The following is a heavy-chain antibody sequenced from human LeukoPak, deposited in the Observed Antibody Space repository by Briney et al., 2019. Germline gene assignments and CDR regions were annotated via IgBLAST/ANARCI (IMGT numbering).Heavy chain of an antibody. CDR2: MNQLGNEK. CDR3: ARGTYYNEF. J-gene: IGHJ4*02. D-gene: IGHD3-22*01. Sequence: GSLRLSRAASKFNLSRYWMRWVRQAPGKGLEWVAYMNQLGNEKNYLDSVKGRFTISRDNAKNSLYLQMPSLRTEDTAVYYCARGTYYNEFWGQGTLVTVSS. V-gene: IGHV3-7*04. CDR1: KFNLSRYW.